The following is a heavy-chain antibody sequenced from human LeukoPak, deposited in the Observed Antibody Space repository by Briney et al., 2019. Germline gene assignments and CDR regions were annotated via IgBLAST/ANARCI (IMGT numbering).Heavy chain of an antibody. CDR2: ISYDGSNK. CDR1: GFTFSSYA. CDR3: ARDKVDAFDI. V-gene: IGHV3-30-3*01. J-gene: IGHJ3*02. Sequence: GGSLRLSCAASGFTFSSYAMHWVRQAPGKGLEWVAVISYDGSNKYYADSVKGRFTISRDNSKNTLYLQMNSLRAEDTAVYYCARDKVDAFDIWGKGQWSPSLQ.